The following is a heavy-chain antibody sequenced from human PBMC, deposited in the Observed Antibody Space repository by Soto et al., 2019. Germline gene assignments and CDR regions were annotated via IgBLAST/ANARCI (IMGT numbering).Heavy chain of an antibody. CDR1: GGTFSSYA. CDR2: LIPIFGTA. CDR3: ARDGGVYDYSPFDY. D-gene: IGHD4-4*01. V-gene: IGHV1-69*12. Sequence: QVQLVQSGAEVEKPGSSEKVSRKASGGTFSSYAISWVREAPGQGLERMGGLIPIFGTANYAQKFQGRLTITADESTSTACMELSSLRSEDTAVYYCARDGGVYDYSPFDYWGQGTLVTVSS. J-gene: IGHJ4*02.